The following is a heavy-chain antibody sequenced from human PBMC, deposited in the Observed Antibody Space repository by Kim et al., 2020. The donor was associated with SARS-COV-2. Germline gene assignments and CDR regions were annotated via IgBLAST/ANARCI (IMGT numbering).Heavy chain of an antibody. CDR2: INTNTGNP. D-gene: IGHD4-17*01. V-gene: IGHV7-4-1*02. Sequence: ASVKVSCKASGYTFTSYAMNWVRQAPGQGLEWMGWINTNTGNPTYAQGFTGRFVFSLDTSVSTAYLQISSLKAEDTAVYYCARHSQDYGDYRDYYGMDVWGQGTTVTVSS. CDR3: ARHSQDYGDYRDYYGMDV. CDR1: GYTFTSYA. J-gene: IGHJ6*02.